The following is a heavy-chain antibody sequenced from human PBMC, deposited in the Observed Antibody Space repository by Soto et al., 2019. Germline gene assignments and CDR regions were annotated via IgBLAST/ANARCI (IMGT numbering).Heavy chain of an antibody. V-gene: IGHV5-51*01. J-gene: IGHJ5*02. CDR3: ARHGFYGDYSSNYFDP. D-gene: IGHD4-17*01. Sequence: ESLKISFKGSGYSFSNWWIAWVRQMPGKGLEYMGIIYPSDSQTRYSPSFQGQVTISADKSISTAYLQWSSLKASDTAIYYCARHGFYGDYSSNYFDPWGQGTLVTVSS. CDR2: IYPSDSQT. CDR1: GYSFSNWW.